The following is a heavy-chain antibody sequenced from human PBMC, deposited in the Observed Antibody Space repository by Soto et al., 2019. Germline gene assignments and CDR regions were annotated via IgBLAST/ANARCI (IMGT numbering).Heavy chain of an antibody. J-gene: IGHJ5*02. CDR1: GFIFTSSA. CDR3: AAGYCSSISCFDYNWFDP. Sequence: GASVKVSCKTSGFIFTSSAMQWVRQARGQRLEWIGWIVVGSGNTNYAQKFQERVTITRDMSTSTAYMELSSLRSEDTAVYYCAAGYCSSISCFDYNWFDPWGQGTLVTVSS. CDR2: IVVGSGNT. V-gene: IGHV1-58*02. D-gene: IGHD2-2*01.